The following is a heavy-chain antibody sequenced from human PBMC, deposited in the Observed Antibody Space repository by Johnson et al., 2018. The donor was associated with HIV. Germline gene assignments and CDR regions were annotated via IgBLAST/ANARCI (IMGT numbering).Heavy chain of an antibody. CDR3: AKGRWEATTYDDAFDI. Sequence: QVQLVESGGGLVQPGRSLRLSCAASGFTFSSYAMHWVRQAPGKGLEYVSGISSSGGSTDYGNSVKGRFTISRDNSRNTLYLQMNSLRAEDTAVYYCAKGRWEATTYDDAFDIWGQGTMVTVSS. CDR1: GFTFSSYA. CDR2: ISSSGGST. D-gene: IGHD1-26*01. J-gene: IGHJ3*02. V-gene: IGHV3-64*04.